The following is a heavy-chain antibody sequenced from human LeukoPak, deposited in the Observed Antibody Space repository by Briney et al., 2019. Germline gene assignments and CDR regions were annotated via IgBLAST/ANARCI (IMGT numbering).Heavy chain of an antibody. CDR3: ANPELVTMVRGVIIGNY. CDR2: ISGSGGST. J-gene: IGHJ4*02. Sequence: GGSLRLSCAASGFTSSSYAMSWVRQAPGKGLEWVSAISGSGGSTYYADSVKGRFTISRDNSKNTLYLQMNSLRAEDTAVYYCANPELVTMVRGVIIGNYWGQGTLVTVSS. CDR1: GFTSSSYA. D-gene: IGHD3-10*01. V-gene: IGHV3-23*01.